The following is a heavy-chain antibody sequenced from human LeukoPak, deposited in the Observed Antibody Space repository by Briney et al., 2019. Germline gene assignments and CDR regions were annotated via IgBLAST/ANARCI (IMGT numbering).Heavy chain of an antibody. D-gene: IGHD6-13*01. CDR1: GFTFSSYA. J-gene: IGHJ4*02. CDR3: VKHQISSSWYAY. V-gene: IGHV3-23*01. CDR2: ISATGGST. Sequence: GGSLRLSCAASGFTFSSYAMSWVRQAPGKGLEWVSAISATGGSTNYADSVKGRFTISRDNSKNTLYLQMHSLRAEDSAVYYCVKHQISSSWYAYWGQGLLVTVSS.